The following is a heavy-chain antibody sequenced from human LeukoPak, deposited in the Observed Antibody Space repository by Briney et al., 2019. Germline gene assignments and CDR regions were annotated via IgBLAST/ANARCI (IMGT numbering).Heavy chain of an antibody. CDR2: IYYTGGT. D-gene: IGHD6-19*01. J-gene: IGHJ4*02. CDR1: GGSIGSNY. Sequence: SETLPLTCTVSGGSIGSNYWTWIRQPPGKGLEYIGYIYYTGGTNYNPSLRSRVTMSVDTSKNQFSLKLSSVTAADTAVYFCAKYGNSGWVIDSWGQGTLVTVSS. CDR3: AKYGNSGWVIDS. V-gene: IGHV4-59*08.